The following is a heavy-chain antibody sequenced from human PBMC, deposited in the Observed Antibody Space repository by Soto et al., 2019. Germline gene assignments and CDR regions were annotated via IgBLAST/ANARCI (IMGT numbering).Heavy chain of an antibody. CDR2: INPNSGGT. D-gene: IGHD6-6*01. J-gene: IGHJ6*02. CDR1: GYTFTGYY. Sequence: ASVKLSCKASGYTFTGYYMHWVRQAPGQGLEWMGWINPNSGGTNYAQKFQGWVTMTRDTSISTAYMELSRLRSDDTAVYYCARCDSSSSGPYYYGMDVWGQGTTVTVSS. V-gene: IGHV1-2*04. CDR3: ARCDSSSSGPYYYGMDV.